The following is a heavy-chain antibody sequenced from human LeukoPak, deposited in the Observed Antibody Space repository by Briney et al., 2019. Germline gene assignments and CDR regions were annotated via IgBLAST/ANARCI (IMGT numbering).Heavy chain of an antibody. CDR2: ISAYNGNT. D-gene: IGHD2-2*02. Sequence: ASVKVSCKASGYTFTSYGISWVRQAPGQGLEWMGWISAYNGNTNYAQKLQGRVTMTTDTSTSTAYMELRSLRSDDTAMYYCARPSFHCSSTSCYTGYGMDVWGQGTTVTVSS. CDR3: ARPSFHCSSTSCYTGYGMDV. J-gene: IGHJ6*02. CDR1: GYTFTSYG. V-gene: IGHV1-18*01.